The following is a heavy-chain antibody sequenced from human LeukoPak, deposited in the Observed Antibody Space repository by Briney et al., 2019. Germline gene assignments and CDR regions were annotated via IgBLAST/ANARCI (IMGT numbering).Heavy chain of an antibody. J-gene: IGHJ6*03. CDR1: SGSISSSSYY. V-gene: IGHV4-39*07. Sequence: PSETLSLTCTVSSGSISSSSYYWGWIRQPPGKGLEWIGSIYYSRSTYYNPSLKSRVTISVDTSKNQFSLKLSSVTAADTAAYYCARLRCSSTSCYYYYYYYMDVWGKGTTVTVSS. D-gene: IGHD2-2*01. CDR3: ARLRCSSTSCYYYYYYYMDV. CDR2: IYYSRST.